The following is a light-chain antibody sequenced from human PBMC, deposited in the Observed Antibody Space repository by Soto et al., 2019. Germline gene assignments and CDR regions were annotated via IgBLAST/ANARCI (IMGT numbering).Light chain of an antibody. CDR3: SSHTTSSTLYYV. V-gene: IGLV2-14*03. Sequence: QSVLTQPASVSGSPGQSITISCTGTSSDVGGYNYVSWYQQHPGKAPKLMIYDVSNRPSGVSNRFSGSKSGNTASLTISGLQPEDEADYYCSSHTTSSTLYYVFGTGTKLTVL. J-gene: IGLJ1*01. CDR2: DVS. CDR1: SSDVGGYNY.